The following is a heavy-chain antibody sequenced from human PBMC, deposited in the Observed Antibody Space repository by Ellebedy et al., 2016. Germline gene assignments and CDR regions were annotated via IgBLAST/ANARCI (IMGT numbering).Heavy chain of an antibody. D-gene: IGHD6-19*01. CDR1: GFTFHDYT. V-gene: IGHV3-43*01. Sequence: GGSLRLSCSASGFTFHDYTMHWVRQAPGKGLEWISLLSWNGGRSHYADSVKGRFTISRDNSKNSVYLQLNSLTIEDSALYYCVKDAGSGWVMTNLDLWGPGTLVTVSS. J-gene: IGHJ4*02. CDR3: VKDAGSGWVMTNLDL. CDR2: LSWNGGRS.